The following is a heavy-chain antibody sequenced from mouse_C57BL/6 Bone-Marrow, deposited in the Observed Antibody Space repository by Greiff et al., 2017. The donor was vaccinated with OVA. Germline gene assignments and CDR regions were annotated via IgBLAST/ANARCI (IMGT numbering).Heavy chain of an antibody. CDR3: ARASYYFAY. CDR1: GFTFSSSA. CDR2: ISDGGSYT. J-gene: IGHJ2*01. V-gene: IGHV5-4*01. Sequence: EVQLVESGGGLVKPGGSLKLSCAASGFTFSSSAMSWVRQTPEKRLEWVATISDGGSYTYYPDNVKGRFTISRDNAKNNLYLQMSHLKSEDTAMYYCARASYYFAYWGQGTTLTVSS.